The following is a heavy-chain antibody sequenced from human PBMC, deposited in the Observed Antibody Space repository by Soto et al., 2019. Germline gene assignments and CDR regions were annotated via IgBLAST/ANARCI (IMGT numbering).Heavy chain of an antibody. CDR2: IWYDGSNK. V-gene: IGHV3-33*01. Sequence: GGSLRLSCAASGFTFSSYGMHWVRQAPGKGLEWVAVIWYDGSNKYYADSVKGRFTISRDNSKNTLYLQMNSLRAEDTVVYYCAREEGYCSSTSCLGPYWGQGTLVTVSS. CDR1: GFTFSSYG. D-gene: IGHD2-2*01. CDR3: AREEGYCSSTSCLGPY. J-gene: IGHJ4*02.